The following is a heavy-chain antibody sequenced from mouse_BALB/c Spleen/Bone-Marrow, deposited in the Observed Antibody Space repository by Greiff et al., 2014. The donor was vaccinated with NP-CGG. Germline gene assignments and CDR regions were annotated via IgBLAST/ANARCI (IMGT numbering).Heavy chain of an antibody. V-gene: IGHV1-39*01. Sequence: VQLKESGPELEKPGASVKISCKASGYSFTGYNMNWVKQYNGQSLEWIGNVDPYYGATTYNQKFKGKATLTVDKSSSTAYMQLERLTSEDFAVYYCARSYNSFDFWGQGTTLTVSS. CDR1: GYSFTGYN. CDR2: VDPYYGAT. J-gene: IGHJ2*01. CDR3: ARSYNSFDF.